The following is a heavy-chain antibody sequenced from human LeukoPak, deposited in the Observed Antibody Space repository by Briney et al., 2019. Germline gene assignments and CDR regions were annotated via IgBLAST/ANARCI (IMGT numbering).Heavy chain of an antibody. CDR1: GFTFSNAW. J-gene: IGHJ4*02. V-gene: IGHV3-15*01. D-gene: IGHD3-3*01. CDR2: IKSKTDGGTT. CDR3: TTDARAFWSGYLKDY. Sequence: PGGSLRLSCAASGFTFSNAWMSWVRQAPGKGLEWVGRIKSKTDGGTTDYAAPVKGRFTISRDDSKNTLYLQMNSLKTEDTAVYYCTTDARAFWSGYLKDYWGQGTLVTVSS.